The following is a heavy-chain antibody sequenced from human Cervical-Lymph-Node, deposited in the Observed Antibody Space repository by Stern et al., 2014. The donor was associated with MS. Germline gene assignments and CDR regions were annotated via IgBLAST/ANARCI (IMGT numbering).Heavy chain of an antibody. D-gene: IGHD6-19*01. Sequence: QVQLQQWGAGLLKPSETLSLTCVVHGGSFSGYYWSWIRQPPGKGLEWIGEINHSRSTKNNPSLKSRVTISVDTSKKQFSLKLSSVTAADTAVYYCARGPRYISGWFDSWGQGTLVIVSS. CDR3: ARGPRYISGWFDS. CDR2: INHSRST. V-gene: IGHV4-34*01. J-gene: IGHJ5*01. CDR1: GGSFSGYY.